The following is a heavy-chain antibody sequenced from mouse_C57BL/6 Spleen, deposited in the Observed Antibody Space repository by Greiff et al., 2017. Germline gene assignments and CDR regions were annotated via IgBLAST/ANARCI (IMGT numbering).Heavy chain of an antibody. J-gene: IGHJ4*01. CDR2: IHPNSGST. V-gene: IGHV1-64*01. D-gene: IGHD1-1*01. Sequence: QVQLQQPGAELVKPGASVKLSCKASGYTFTSYWMHWVKQRPGQGLEWIGMIHPNSGSTNYNEKFKSKATLTVDKSSSTAYMQLSSLTSEDSAVYYCARGFITTVDAMDYWGQGTSVTVSS. CDR1: GYTFTSYW. CDR3: ARGFITTVDAMDY.